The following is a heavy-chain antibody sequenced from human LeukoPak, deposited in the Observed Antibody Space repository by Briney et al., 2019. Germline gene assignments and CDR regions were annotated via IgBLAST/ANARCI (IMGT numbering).Heavy chain of an antibody. CDR3: ARGWFGESHGMDV. D-gene: IGHD3-10*01. CDR1: GFTFSSYS. CDR2: ISSSSSYI. Sequence: GGSLRLSCAASGFTFSSYSMNWVRQAPGKGLEWVSSISSSSSYICYADSVKGRFTISRDNAKNSLYLQMNSLRAEDTAVYYCARGWFGESHGMDVWGQGTTVTVSS. V-gene: IGHV3-21*01. J-gene: IGHJ6*02.